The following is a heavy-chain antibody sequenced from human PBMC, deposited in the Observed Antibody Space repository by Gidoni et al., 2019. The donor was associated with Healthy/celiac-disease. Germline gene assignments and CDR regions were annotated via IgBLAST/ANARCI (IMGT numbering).Heavy chain of an antibody. CDR1: GYTFTSYA. V-gene: IGHV1-3*01. J-gene: IGHJ4*02. D-gene: IGHD1-26*01. Sequence: QVQLVQSGAEVKKPGASVKVSCKASGYTFTSYAMHWVRQAPGQRLEWMGWINAGNGNTKYSQKFQGRVTITRDTSASTAYMELSSLRSEDTAVYYCARGAQWELPPFDYWGQGTLVTVSS. CDR3: ARGAQWELPPFDY. CDR2: INAGNGNT.